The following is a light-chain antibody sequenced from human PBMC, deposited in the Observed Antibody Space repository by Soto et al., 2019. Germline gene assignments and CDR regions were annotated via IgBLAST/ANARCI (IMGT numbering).Light chain of an antibody. CDR1: QSAGTN. V-gene: IGKV3-20*01. J-gene: IGKJ1*01. Sequence: EIVMTQSPATLTVSPGERATLSCRASQSAGTNLAWYQQKPGQAPRLLIYGASSRATGIPDRFSGSGSGTDFTLTISRLEPEDFAVYYCQQYGSSPGTFGQGTKVDIK. CDR2: GAS. CDR3: QQYGSSPGT.